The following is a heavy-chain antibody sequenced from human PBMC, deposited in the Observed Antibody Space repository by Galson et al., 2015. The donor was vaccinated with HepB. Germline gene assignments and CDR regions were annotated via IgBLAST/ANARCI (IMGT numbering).Heavy chain of an antibody. V-gene: IGHV1-58*01. CDR3: AAFGSPGYYYYGMDV. Sequence: SVKVSCKASGFTFTSSAVQWVRQARGQRLEWIGWIVVGSGNTNYAQKFQERVTITRDMSTSTAYMELSSLRSEDTAVYYCAAFGSPGYYYYGMDVWGQGTTVTVSS. J-gene: IGHJ6*02. CDR1: GFTFTSSA. D-gene: IGHD3-3*01. CDR2: IVVGSGNT.